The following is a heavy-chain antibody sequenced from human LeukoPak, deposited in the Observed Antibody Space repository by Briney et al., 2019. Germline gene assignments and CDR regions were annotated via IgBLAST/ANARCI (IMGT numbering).Heavy chain of an antibody. J-gene: IGHJ4*02. CDR2: ISTGTSI. CDR1: GFTFSSYE. V-gene: IGHV3-48*03. CDR3: TREQDREAAATIVGDY. D-gene: IGHD3-22*01. Sequence: GGSLRLSCAASGFTFSSYELNWVRQAPGPGLEWVSHISTGTSIAYADSVKGRFTISRDNARNSLYLEMNSLRAEDTAVYYCTREQDREAAATIVGDYWGQGTLVTVSS.